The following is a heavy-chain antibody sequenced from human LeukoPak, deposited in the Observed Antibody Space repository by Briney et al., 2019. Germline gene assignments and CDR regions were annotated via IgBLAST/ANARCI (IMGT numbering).Heavy chain of an antibody. V-gene: IGHV3-64*01. CDR3: AREGSGSQYYYYYMDV. CDR1: GFTFSSYA. D-gene: IGHD1-26*01. Sequence: GGSLRLSCAASGFTFSSYAMHWVRQAPGKGLEYVSAISSNGGSTYYANSVKGRFTISRDNSKNTLYLQMGSLRPEDMAVYYCAREGSGSQYYYYYMDVWGKGTTVTVSS. J-gene: IGHJ6*03. CDR2: ISSNGGST.